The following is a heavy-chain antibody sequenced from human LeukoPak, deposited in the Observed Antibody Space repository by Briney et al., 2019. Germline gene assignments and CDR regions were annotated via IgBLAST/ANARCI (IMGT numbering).Heavy chain of an antibody. CDR3: AKVKGVVTSILDY. Sequence: SETLSLTCTVSGGSISSYYWSWIRQPPGKGLEWIGYIYYSGSTNYNPSLKSRVTFSVDTSKNQFSLKLISVTAADTAVYYCAKVKGVVTSILDYLGQGTLVTVSS. J-gene: IGHJ4*02. CDR2: IYYSGST. CDR1: GGSISSYY. V-gene: IGHV4-59*01. D-gene: IGHD2-21*02.